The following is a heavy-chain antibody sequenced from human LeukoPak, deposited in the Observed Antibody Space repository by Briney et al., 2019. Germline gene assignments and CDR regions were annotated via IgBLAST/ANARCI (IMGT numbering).Heavy chain of an antibody. CDR1: GDSISIGDYR. Sequence: SETLSLTCSVSGDSISIGDYRWSWIRQSPGKGLEWIRYIYYIGTAYYNPSLRSRVALSADTSKNQFSLKLNSVTVADSAVYFCARARGDSPRIYYYMDVWGKGTTVTVS. D-gene: IGHD3-16*01. V-gene: IGHV4-30-4*01. J-gene: IGHJ6*03. CDR3: ARARGDSPRIYYYMDV. CDR2: IYYIGTA.